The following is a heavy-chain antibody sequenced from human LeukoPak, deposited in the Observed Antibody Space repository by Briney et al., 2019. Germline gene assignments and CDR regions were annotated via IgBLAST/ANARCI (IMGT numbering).Heavy chain of an antibody. CDR2: IYYSGST. D-gene: IGHD2-21*01. CDR3: ARGVVVVIANDAFDI. V-gene: IGHV4-59*01. CDR1: GGSISSYY. Sequence: SETLSLTCTVSGGSISSYYWSWIRQPPGKGLEWIGYIYYSGSTNYNPSLKSRVTVSVDTSKNQFSLKLSSVTAADTAVYYCARGVVVVIANDAFDIWGQGTMVTVSS. J-gene: IGHJ3*02.